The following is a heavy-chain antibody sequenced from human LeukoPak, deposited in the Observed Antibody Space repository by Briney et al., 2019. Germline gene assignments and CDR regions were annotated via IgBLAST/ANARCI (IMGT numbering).Heavy chain of an antibody. CDR2: ISAYNGNT. J-gene: IGHJ5*02. V-gene: IGHV1-18*01. CDR3: ARDRELHWFDP. Sequence: GASVKVSCKASGYTFTSYGISWVRQAPGQGLEWLGWISAYNGNTNYAQKLQGRVTMTTDTSSSTAYMELRSLRSDDTAVYYCARDRELHWFDPWGQGTLVTVSS. D-gene: IGHD1-26*01. CDR1: GYTFTSYG.